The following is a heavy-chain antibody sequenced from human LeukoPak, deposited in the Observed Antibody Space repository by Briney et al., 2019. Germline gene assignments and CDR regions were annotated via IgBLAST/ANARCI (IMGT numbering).Heavy chain of an antibody. CDR1: GGSISSGGYY. J-gene: IGHJ6*02. Sequence: SSQTLSLTCTVSGGSISSGGYYWSWICQHPGKGLEWIGYIYYSGSTYYNPSLKSRVTISVDTSKNQFSLKLSSVTAADTAVYYCARDRLYYGMDVWGQGTTVTVSS. CDR3: ARDRLYYGMDV. CDR2: IYYSGST. V-gene: IGHV4-31*03.